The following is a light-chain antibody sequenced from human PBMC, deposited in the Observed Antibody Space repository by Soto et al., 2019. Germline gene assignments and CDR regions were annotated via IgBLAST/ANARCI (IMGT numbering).Light chain of an antibody. CDR3: QQYNTYWT. CDR1: QSISSW. CDR2: KAS. Sequence: DIQMTQSPSTLSASVGDRVTITCRASQSISSWLAWYQQRPGKAPKLLIYKASRLEGGVPSRFSGSGAGTEFTLTISSLQPDDFATYYCQQYNTYWTFGQGTKVEIK. V-gene: IGKV1-5*03. J-gene: IGKJ1*01.